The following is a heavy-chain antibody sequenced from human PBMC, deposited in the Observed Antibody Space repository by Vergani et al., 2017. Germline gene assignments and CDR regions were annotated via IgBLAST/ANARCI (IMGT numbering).Heavy chain of an antibody. CDR1: GFTFSNYW. Sequence: VQLVESGGGLVQPGGSLRLSCTASGFTFSNYWMQWVRQAPGKGLMWVSRINSDGDSTSYADSVKGRFTISRDNAKNTLYLQMDSRRAEDTAGYYWSRALYGSGSYYNDCGGQGTLVSVSS. CDR3: SRALYGSGSYYNDC. V-gene: IGHV3-74*01. J-gene: IGHJ4*02. D-gene: IGHD3-10*01. CDR2: INSDGDST.